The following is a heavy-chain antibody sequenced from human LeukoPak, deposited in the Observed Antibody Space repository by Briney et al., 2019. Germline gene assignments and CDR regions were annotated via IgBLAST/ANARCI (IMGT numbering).Heavy chain of an antibody. CDR2: ISSSGSTI. CDR3: AARYSSSSVGY. D-gene: IGHD6-6*01. Sequence: LSLTCTVSGGSISSYYWSWIRQAPGKGLEWVSYISSSGSTIYYADSVKGRFTISRDNAKNSLYLQMNSLRAEDTAVYYCAARYSSSSVGYWGQGTLVTVSS. CDR1: GGSISSYY. J-gene: IGHJ4*02. V-gene: IGHV3-11*04.